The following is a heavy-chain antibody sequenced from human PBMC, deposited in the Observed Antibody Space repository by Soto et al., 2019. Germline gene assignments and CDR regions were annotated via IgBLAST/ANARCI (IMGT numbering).Heavy chain of an antibody. CDR2: IYAGDSDT. Sequence: GDSLKISCKGSGYSFISYWIGWVRQMPGKGLEWMGIIYAGDSDTTYSPSFQGQVTMSVDKSISTAYLQWSSLKASDTAMYYCERRRDNGDYPFDSWGQGTLVTVSP. J-gene: IGHJ4*02. D-gene: IGHD4-17*01. CDR1: GYSFISYW. V-gene: IGHV5-51*01. CDR3: ERRRDNGDYPFDS.